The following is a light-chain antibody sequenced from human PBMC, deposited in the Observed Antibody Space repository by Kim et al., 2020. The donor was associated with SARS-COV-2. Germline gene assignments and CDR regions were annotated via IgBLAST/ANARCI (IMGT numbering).Light chain of an antibody. V-gene: IGLV6-57*03. CDR1: SGSVASNY. J-gene: IGLJ2*01. CDR3: QSYDSSNHVV. Sequence: NFMLTQPHSVSESPGKTVTISCTRSSGSVASNYVQWYQQRPGSAPTTMIYEDDQRPSGVPDRFSGSIDSSSNSASLTISGLKTEDEAGYYCQSYDSSNHVVFGGGTQLTVL. CDR2: EDD.